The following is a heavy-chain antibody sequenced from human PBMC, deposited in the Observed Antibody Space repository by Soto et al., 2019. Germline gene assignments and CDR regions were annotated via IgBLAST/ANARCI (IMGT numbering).Heavy chain of an antibody. D-gene: IGHD3-10*01. CDR1: GGSFSGYY. V-gene: IGHV4-34*01. J-gene: IGHJ4*02. CDR3: ARGSMVRGADVDY. CDR2: INHSGST. Sequence: SETLSLTCTVYGGSFSGYYWSWIRQPPGKGLEWIGEINHSGSTNYNPSLKSRVTISVDTSKNQFSLKLSSVNAADTAVYYCARGSMVRGADVDYWGQGTLVTVSS.